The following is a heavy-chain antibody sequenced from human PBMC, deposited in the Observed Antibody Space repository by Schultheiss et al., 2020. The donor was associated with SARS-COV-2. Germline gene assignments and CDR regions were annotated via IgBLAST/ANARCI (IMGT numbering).Heavy chain of an antibody. J-gene: IGHJ6*02. Sequence: GGSLRLSCAASGFTFSSYEMNWVRQAPGKGLEWVAVISYDGSNKYYADSVKGRFTISRDNAKNSLYLQMNSLRAEDTAVYYCARDRGAAGDYYYYYGMDVWGQGTTVTVSS. CDR2: ISYDGSNK. CDR3: ARDRGAAGDYYYYYGMDV. V-gene: IGHV3-30*04. CDR1: GFTFSSYE. D-gene: IGHD6-13*01.